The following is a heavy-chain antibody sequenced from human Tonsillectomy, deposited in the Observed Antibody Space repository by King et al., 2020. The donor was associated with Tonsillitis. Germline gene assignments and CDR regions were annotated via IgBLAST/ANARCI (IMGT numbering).Heavy chain of an antibody. CDR2: IIPIFGTA. D-gene: IGHD3-22*01. CDR1: GGTFSSFA. J-gene: IGHJ4*02. Sequence: QLVQSGAEVKKPGSSVKVSCKASGGTFSSFAISWVRQAPGQGLEWMGGIIPIFGTANYAQKFQGRVTITADKSMSTAYMELSSLRSEDTAVYYCARDRTRYYYDSSGYYGDYWGQGTLVTVSS. CDR3: ARDRTRYYYDSSGYYGDY. V-gene: IGHV1-69*06.